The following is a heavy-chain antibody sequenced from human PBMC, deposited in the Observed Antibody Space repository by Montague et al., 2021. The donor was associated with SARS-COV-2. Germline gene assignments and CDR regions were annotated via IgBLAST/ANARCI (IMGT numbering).Heavy chain of an antibody. CDR3: ARGGNYYGSGRHAFDM. Sequence: PALVKPTQTLTLTCTFSGFSLSTSGMCVNWIRQPPGKALEWLALIDWDADKYYTTSLKTRLTISKDTSKDQVVLTMTNMDPVDTATYYCARGGNYYGSGRHAFDMWGQGTMVTVSS. CDR2: IDWDADK. CDR1: GFSLSTSGMC. D-gene: IGHD3-10*01. J-gene: IGHJ3*02. V-gene: IGHV2-70*01.